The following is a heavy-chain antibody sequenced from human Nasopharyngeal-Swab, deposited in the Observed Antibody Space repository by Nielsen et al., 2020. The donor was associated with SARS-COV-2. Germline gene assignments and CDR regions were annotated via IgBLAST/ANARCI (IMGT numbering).Heavy chain of an antibody. CDR3: AKGGYCSSTSCKDFFDY. V-gene: IGHV3-30*18. J-gene: IGHJ4*02. CDR2: ILYDGSNK. D-gene: IGHD2-2*01. Sequence: VRQAPGKGLEWVAVILYDGSNKYYADSVKGRFTISRDNSKNTLYVQMNSLRAEDTAVYYCAKGGYCSSTSCKDFFDYWGQGTLVTVSS.